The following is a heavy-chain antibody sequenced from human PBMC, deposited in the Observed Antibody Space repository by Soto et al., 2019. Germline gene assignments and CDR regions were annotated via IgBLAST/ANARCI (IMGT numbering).Heavy chain of an antibody. Sequence: SETLSLTCAVYGGSFSGYYWSWIRQPAGKGLEWIGRTYTSGSTNYNPSLKSRVTMSVDTSKNQFSLKLSSVTAADTAVYYCARGQFPSLTDYWGQGTLVTVSS. V-gene: IGHV4-59*10. CDR1: GGSFSGYY. J-gene: IGHJ4*02. D-gene: IGHD2-21*01. CDR2: TYTSGST. CDR3: ARGQFPSLTDY.